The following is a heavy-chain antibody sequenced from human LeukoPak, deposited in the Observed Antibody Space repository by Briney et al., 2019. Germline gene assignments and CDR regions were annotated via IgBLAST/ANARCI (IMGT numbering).Heavy chain of an antibody. D-gene: IGHD2-15*01. V-gene: IGHV4-34*01. CDR1: GGSFSGYY. CDR2: INHSGST. J-gene: IGHJ4*02. Sequence: SETLSLTCAVYGGSFSGYYWSWIRQPPGKGLEWIGEINHSGSTSYNPSLKSRVTISVDTSKNQFSLKLSSVTAADTAVYFCASSNQDLGYCTGGSCGSVDYWGQGTLVTVSS. CDR3: ASSNQDLGYCTGGSCGSVDY.